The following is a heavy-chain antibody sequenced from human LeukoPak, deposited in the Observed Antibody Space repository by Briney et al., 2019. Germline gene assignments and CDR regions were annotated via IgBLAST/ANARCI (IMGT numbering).Heavy chain of an antibody. CDR1: GFAFSGSA. CDR3: ARHVYDSGGFYSGMDV. Sequence: GGSLRLSCAASGFAFSGSAMHWVRQASGNGLEWVGRIRSKADSYATAYAASVKGRFTISRDDSKNTAYLQMNSLKTEDTAVYYCARHVYDSGGFYSGMDVWGQGTTVTVSS. V-gene: IGHV3-73*01. J-gene: IGHJ6*02. D-gene: IGHD3-22*01. CDR2: IRSKADSYAT.